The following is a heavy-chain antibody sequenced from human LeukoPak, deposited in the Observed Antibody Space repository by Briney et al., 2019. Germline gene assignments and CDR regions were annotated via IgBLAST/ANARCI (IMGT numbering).Heavy chain of an antibody. Sequence: PGGSLRLSCAASGFTFSSYAMSWVRQAPGKGLEWVSAISGSGGSTYYADSVKGRFTISRDNSKNTLYLQMNSLRAEDTAVYYCAKGSEGGYDFWSGYCRGGLDVWGKGTTVTVSS. J-gene: IGHJ6*04. V-gene: IGHV3-23*01. CDR2: ISGSGGST. CDR3: AKGSEGGYDFWSGYCRGGLDV. D-gene: IGHD3-3*01. CDR1: GFTFSSYA.